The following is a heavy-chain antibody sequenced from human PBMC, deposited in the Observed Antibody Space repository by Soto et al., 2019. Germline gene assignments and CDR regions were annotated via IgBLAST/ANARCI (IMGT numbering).Heavy chain of an antibody. CDR1: CWSFSGYF. V-gene: IGHV4-34*01. J-gene: IGHJ4*02. D-gene: IGHD3-22*01. CDR3: ARGRVNQYYYDSSGFLR. Sequence: PSGTLSLTCPVYCWSFSGYFLSWIRQPPGKGLEWIGEINHSGSTNYNPSLKSRVTISVDTSKNQFSLKLSSVTAADTAVYYCARGRVNQYYYDSSGFLRWGQGTLVTVSS. CDR2: INHSGST.